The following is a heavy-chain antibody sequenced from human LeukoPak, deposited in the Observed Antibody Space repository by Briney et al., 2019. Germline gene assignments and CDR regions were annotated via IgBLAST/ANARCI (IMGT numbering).Heavy chain of an antibody. D-gene: IGHD3-10*01. CDR3: ARASGGLVWFRELFYFDY. V-gene: IGHV4-4*07. Sequence: PSETLFLTCTVSGGSISSYYWSWIRQPAGKGLEWIGRIYTSGSTNYNPSLKSRVTMSVDTSKNQFSLKLSSVTAANTAVYYCARASGGLVWFRELFYFDYWGQGTLVTASS. J-gene: IGHJ4*02. CDR1: GGSISSYY. CDR2: IYTSGST.